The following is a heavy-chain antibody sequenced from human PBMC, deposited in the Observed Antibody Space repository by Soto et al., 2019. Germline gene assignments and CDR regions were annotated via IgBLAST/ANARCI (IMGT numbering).Heavy chain of an antibody. J-gene: IGHJ4*02. V-gene: IGHV3-74*01. CDR2: INSDGSST. D-gene: IGHD2-2*01. CDR3: ARGSYCSSTSCRTPFDY. Sequence: EVQLVESGGGLVQPGGSLRLSCAASGFTFSSYWMHWVRQAPGKGLVWVSRINSDGSSTSYADSVKGRFTISRDNAKNTLYLQMNSLRAEDTAVYYCARGSYCSSTSCRTPFDYGGQGTLVTVSS. CDR1: GFTFSSYW.